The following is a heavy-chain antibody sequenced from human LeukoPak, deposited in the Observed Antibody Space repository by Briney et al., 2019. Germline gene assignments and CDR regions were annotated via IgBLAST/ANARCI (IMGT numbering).Heavy chain of an antibody. D-gene: IGHD4-17*01. CDR3: AKGGTATHEFDF. V-gene: IGHV3-23*01. CDR2: ISAHGGSI. CDR1: GFTLSSYA. J-gene: IGHJ4*02. Sequence: GGSLRLSCAASGFTLSSYAMTWVRQAPGKGLEWVSSISAHGGSIYYTDSVKGRFSISRDNSKNTLYLQMNSLRAEDTAVYYCAKGGTATHEFDFWGQGTLVTVSS.